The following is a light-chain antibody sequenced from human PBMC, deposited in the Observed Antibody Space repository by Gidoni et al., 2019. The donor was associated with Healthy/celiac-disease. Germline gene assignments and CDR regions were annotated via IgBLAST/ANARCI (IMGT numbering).Light chain of an antibody. CDR1: QDISNY. CDR3: QQYDNLPWT. V-gene: IGKV1-33*01. Sequence: DIQMTQSPSSLSASVGDRVTITCQASQDISNYLTWYQQKPGKAPKLLIYDASNLETGGPSRFSGSGSGTDFTFTISSLQPEDIATYYCQQYDNLPWTFGQGTKVEIK. CDR2: DAS. J-gene: IGKJ1*01.